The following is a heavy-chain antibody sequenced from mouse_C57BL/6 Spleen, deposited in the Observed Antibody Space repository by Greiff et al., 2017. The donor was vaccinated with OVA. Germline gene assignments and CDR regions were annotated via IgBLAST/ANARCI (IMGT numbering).Heavy chain of an antibody. J-gene: IGHJ4*01. CDR1: GYAFTNYL. CDR3: ARWDYYGSSHLAMDY. CDR2: INPGSGGT. V-gene: IGHV1-54*01. D-gene: IGHD1-1*01. Sequence: VQLQQSGAELVRPGTSVKVSCKASGYAFTNYLIEWVKQRPGQGLEWTGVINPGSGGTNYNEKFKGKATLTADKSSSTAYIQLSSLTSEDSAVYFCARWDYYGSSHLAMDYWGQGTSVTVSS.